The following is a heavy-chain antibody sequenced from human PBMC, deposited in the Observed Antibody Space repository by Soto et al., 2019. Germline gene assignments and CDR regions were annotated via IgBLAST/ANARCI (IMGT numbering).Heavy chain of an antibody. Sequence: GGSLRLSCAASGFTFSSYEMNWVRQAPGKGLEWVSYISSRGSTIYYADSVKGRFTISRDNAKNSLYLQMNSLRAEDTAVYYCARSLSPTLRFLEWPYPGGMDVWGQGTTVTVSS. V-gene: IGHV3-48*03. CDR3: ARSLSPTLRFLEWPYPGGMDV. D-gene: IGHD3-3*01. J-gene: IGHJ6*02. CDR1: GFTFSSYE. CDR2: ISSRGSTI.